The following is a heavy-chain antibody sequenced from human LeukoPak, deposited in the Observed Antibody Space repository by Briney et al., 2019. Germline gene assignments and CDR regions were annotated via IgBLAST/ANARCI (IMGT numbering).Heavy chain of an antibody. D-gene: IGHD3-22*01. J-gene: IGHJ4*02. CDR3: AREYYYDSSGYSPYYFDY. Sequence: GASVKVSCKASGYTFTSYGISWVRQAPGHGLEWMGWISAYNGNTNYAQKLQGRVTMTTDTSTSTAYMELRSLRSDDTAVYYCAREYYYDSSGYSPYYFDYWGQGTLVTVSS. CDR2: ISAYNGNT. CDR1: GYTFTSYG. V-gene: IGHV1-18*01.